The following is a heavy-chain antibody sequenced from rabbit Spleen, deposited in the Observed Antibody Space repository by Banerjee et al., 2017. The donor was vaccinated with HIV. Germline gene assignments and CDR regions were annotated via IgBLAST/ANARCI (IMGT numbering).Heavy chain of an antibody. CDR2: INIATGKS. CDR3: ARDLVTVIGWNLNL. CDR1: GVSLNDKDV. Sequence: EQLEESGGGLVKPEGSLTLTCKASGVSLNDKDVMCWVRQAPGKGLEWIACINIATGKSVYASWAKGRFIMFRTSSTTVTLQMTSLTAADTATYFCARDLVTVIGWNLNLWGPGTLVTV. D-gene: IGHD1-1*01. V-gene: IGHV1S45*01. J-gene: IGHJ4*01.